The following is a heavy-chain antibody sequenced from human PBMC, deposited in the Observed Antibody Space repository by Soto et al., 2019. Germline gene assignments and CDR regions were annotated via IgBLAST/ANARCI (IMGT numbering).Heavy chain of an antibody. V-gene: IGHV3-30-3*01. CDR1: GFTFSSYP. J-gene: IGHJ4*02. D-gene: IGHD3-3*01. CDR3: ARGIGFWSGNDY. CDR2: ISYDGNNE. Sequence: QSGGSLRLSCVASGFTFSSYPMHWVRQAPGKGLEWVALISYDGNNEYYANSVKGRFSISRDNSKNTVYLQMTSLRREDTAVYYCARGIGFWSGNDYRGQGTLVTVSS.